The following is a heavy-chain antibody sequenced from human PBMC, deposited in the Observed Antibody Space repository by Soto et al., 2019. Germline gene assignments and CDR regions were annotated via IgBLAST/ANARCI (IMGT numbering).Heavy chain of an antibody. D-gene: IGHD2-8*01. V-gene: IGHV4-34*01. CDR3: ARGRRIVLMVYAIPGYYYYGMDV. J-gene: IGHJ6*02. Sequence: SETLSLTCAVYGGSFSGYYWSWIRQPPGKGLEWIGEINHSGSTNYNPSLKSRVTISVDTSKNQFSLKLSSVTAADTAVYYCARGRRIVLMVYAIPGYYYYGMDVWGQGTTVTVSS. CDR1: GGSFSGYY. CDR2: INHSGST.